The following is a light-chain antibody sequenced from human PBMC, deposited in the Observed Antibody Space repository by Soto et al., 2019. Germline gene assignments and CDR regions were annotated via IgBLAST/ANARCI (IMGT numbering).Light chain of an antibody. CDR3: QSYDSSLSGSV. Sequence: QSVLTQPPSVSGAPGQRVTISCTGSSSNIGAGYDVHWYQQLPGTAPKLLIYSNSNRPSGVPDRFSGSKSGTSASLAMTGLQAEDEADYYCQSYDSSLSGSVFGGGTKVTVL. J-gene: IGLJ2*01. CDR2: SNS. CDR1: SSNIGAGYD. V-gene: IGLV1-40*01.